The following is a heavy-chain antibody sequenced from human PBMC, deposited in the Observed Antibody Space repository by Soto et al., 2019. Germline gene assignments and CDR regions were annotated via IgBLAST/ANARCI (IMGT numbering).Heavy chain of an antibody. J-gene: IGHJ3*02. D-gene: IGHD6-13*01. CDR3: STERVSPGAFDI. CDR1: GFSFSSYW. Sequence: GGSLRLSCAASGFSFSSYWMSWVRQAPGKGLEWVANIKEDGSQKYYVDSLRGRFTLSRDNAKNSIYLQMNSLRAEDSVIYYCSTERVSPGAFDIWGQGTTVTVSS. V-gene: IGHV3-7*01. CDR2: IKEDGSQK.